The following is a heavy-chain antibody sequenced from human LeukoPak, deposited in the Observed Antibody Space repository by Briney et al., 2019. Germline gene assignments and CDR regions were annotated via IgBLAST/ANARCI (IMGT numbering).Heavy chain of an antibody. V-gene: IGHV3-53*01. CDR3: ARGEGLFDY. CDR2: IYSGGRT. CDR1: GFTVSSNY. Sequence: PGGSLRLSCAASGFTVSSNYMSWVRQAPGKGLEWVSVIYSGGRTHYADSVKGRLTISRDNSKNTLYLQMNRLRAEDTAVYHCARGEGLFDYWGQGTLVTVSS. J-gene: IGHJ4*02.